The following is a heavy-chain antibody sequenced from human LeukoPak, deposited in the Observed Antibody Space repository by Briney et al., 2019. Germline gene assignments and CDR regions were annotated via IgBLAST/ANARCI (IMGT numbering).Heavy chain of an antibody. J-gene: IGHJ4*02. CDR2: TRYRSTWMT. CDR1: TGSVFRKSVS. D-gene: IGHD3-16*01. Sequence: SQTLSLTCAISTGSVFRKSVSWSWIRQSPSGGLEFLGRTRYRSTWMTFYSLSVQSRMTINADTSRNHVSLRLNSVTPDDTALYYCVRDWNWGLDYWGQGTLVTVSS. CDR3: VRDWNWGLDY. V-gene: IGHV6-1*01.